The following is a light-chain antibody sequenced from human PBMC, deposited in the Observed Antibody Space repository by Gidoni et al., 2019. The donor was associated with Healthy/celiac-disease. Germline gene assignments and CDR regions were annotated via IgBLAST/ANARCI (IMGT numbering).Light chain of an antibody. Sequence: QSVLTQPPPASGTPGQRVTISCSGSSSNIGSNTVNWYQQLPGTAPNLLIYSNNQRPSGVPDRFSGSKSGTSASLAISGLQSEDEADYYCAAWDDSLNALFGGGTKLTVL. CDR1: SSNIGSNT. J-gene: IGLJ2*01. CDR3: AAWDDSLNAL. CDR2: SNN. V-gene: IGLV1-44*01.